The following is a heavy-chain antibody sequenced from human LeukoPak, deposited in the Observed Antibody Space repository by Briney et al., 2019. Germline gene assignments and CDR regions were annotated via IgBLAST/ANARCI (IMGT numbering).Heavy chain of an antibody. CDR1: GGSISSGDYY. CDR2: IYYTGST. CDR3: ARDSTGYDYFDS. D-gene: IGHD5-12*01. J-gene: IGHJ4*02. Sequence: SETLSLTCTVSGGSISSGDYYWNWIRQPPGKGLEWIGYIYYTGSTYYNPSLKSRVTMSIDMSKNQFSLKLSSVTAADTAVYYCARDSTGYDYFDSWGQGALVTVPS. V-gene: IGHV4-30-4*08.